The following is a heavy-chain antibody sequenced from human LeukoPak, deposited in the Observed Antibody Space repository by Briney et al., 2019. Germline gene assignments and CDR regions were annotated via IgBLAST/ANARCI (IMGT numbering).Heavy chain of an antibody. J-gene: IGHJ6*03. CDR2: ISSSSSYI. D-gene: IGHD5-24*01. CDR3: ARDAIDGSRYYYYYMDV. V-gene: IGHV3-21*01. Sequence: GGSLRLSRAASGFTFSSYGMHWVRQGPGQGLEWVSSISSSSSYIYYADSVKGRFTISRDNAKNSLYLQMNSLRAEDTAVYYCARDAIDGSRYYYYYMDVWGKGTTVTVSS. CDR1: GFTFSSYG.